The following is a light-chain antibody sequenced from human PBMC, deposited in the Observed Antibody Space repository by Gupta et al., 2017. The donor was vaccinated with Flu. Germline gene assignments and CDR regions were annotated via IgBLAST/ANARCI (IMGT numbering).Light chain of an antibody. CDR3: RQATDWLYT. CDR2: KVS. CDR1: QSLVHSDGNTY. V-gene: IGKV2-30*02. J-gene: IGKJ2*01. Sequence: VTLGQPASISCRSSQSLVHSDGNTYLNWYQQRPGQSPRRLIYKVSSRDSGVPDRFSGRGSGTDFTLKMSRMEAEDVGVYYCRQATDWLYTFGQGTKLEMK.